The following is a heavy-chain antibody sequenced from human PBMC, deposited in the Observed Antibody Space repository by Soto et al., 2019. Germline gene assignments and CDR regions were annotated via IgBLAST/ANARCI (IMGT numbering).Heavy chain of an antibody. CDR2: IYSGGTT. J-gene: IGHJ5*02. Sequence: EVQLVESGGGLVQPGGSLRLSCAASGFTVSSNYMSWVRQAPGKGLEWVSVIYSGGTTYYADSVKGRFTISRDNSKNTLYLQMNSLRAEDTAVYYCARNGDSSDYRGWFDPWGQGTLSPSPQ. D-gene: IGHD3-22*01. CDR1: GFTVSSNY. CDR3: ARNGDSSDYRGWFDP. V-gene: IGHV3-66*01.